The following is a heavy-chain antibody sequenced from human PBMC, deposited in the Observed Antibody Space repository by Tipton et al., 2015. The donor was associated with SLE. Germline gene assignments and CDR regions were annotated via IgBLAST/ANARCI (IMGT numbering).Heavy chain of an antibody. CDR1: GVSLISGSYY. J-gene: IGHJ6*03. CDR3: AREGLGTSYYYYMDV. V-gene: IGHV4-61*02. CDR2: IYTSGST. Sequence: TLSLTCNVSGVSLISGSYYWTWLRQSAGKGLEWIGRIYTSGSTDYNPSLQSRVTISVDTSKNQFSLKLSSVTAADTAVYYCAREGLGTSYYYYMDVWGKGTTVTVSS. D-gene: IGHD1-26*01.